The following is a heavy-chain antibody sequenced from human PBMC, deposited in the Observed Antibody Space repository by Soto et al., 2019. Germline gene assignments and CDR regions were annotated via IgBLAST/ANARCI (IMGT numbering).Heavy chain of an antibody. CDR1: GFTFSSYA. CDR2: ISGSGGST. Sequence: GGSLRLSCAASGFTFSSYAMSWVRQAPGKGLEWVSAISGSGGSTYYADSVKGRFTISRDNSKNTLYLQMNSLRAEDTAVYYCAKGSGWSGVVVAAHIDYWGQGTLVTVSS. CDR3: AKGSGWSGVVVAAHIDY. D-gene: IGHD2-15*01. J-gene: IGHJ4*02. V-gene: IGHV3-23*01.